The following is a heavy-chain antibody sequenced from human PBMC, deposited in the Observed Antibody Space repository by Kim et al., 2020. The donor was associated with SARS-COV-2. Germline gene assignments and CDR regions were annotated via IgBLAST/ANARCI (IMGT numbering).Heavy chain of an antibody. CDR3: ARVDSGWYHY. Sequence: SITYQPSLKSRVTMSADTTRNQFSLKLSSVTAADTAVYYCARVDSGWYHYWGQGTLVTVSS. D-gene: IGHD6-19*01. CDR2: SI. V-gene: IGHV4-4*06. J-gene: IGHJ4*02.